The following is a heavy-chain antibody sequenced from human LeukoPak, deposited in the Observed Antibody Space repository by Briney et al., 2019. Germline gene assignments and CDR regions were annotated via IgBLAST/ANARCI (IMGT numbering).Heavy chain of an antibody. V-gene: IGHV3-23*01. CDR3: AKSVPMVRGVIGAFDI. Sequence: GSLRLSCAASGFTFSSYAMSWVRQAPGKGLEWVSAISGSGGSTYYADSVKGRFTISRDNSKNTLYLQMNSLRAEDTAVYYCAKSVPMVRGVIGAFDIWGQGTMVTVSS. CDR2: ISGSGGST. CDR1: GFTFSSYA. D-gene: IGHD3-10*01. J-gene: IGHJ3*02.